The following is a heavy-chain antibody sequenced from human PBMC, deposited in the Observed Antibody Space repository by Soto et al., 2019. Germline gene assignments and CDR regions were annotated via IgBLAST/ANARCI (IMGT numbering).Heavy chain of an antibody. D-gene: IGHD3-10*01. CDR2: IYHSGST. CDR1: GGSISSSNW. Sequence: SETLSLTCAVSGGSISSSNWWSWVRQPPGKGLEWIGEIYHSGSTNYNPSLKSRVTISVDKSKNQFSLKLSSVTAADTAVYYCASLLVRGVIHWFDPWGQGTLVTVSS. CDR3: ASLLVRGVIHWFDP. V-gene: IGHV4-4*02. J-gene: IGHJ5*02.